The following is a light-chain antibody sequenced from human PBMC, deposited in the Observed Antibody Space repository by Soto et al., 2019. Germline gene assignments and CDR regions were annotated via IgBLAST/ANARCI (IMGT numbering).Light chain of an antibody. CDR1: SSDV. J-gene: IGLJ3*02. Sequence: QSVLTQPRSVSGSPGQSVTISCIGTSSDVVSWYQQHPDKAPKLIIYYVTQRPSGVPDRFSASKSGNTASLTISGLQAEDEADYYCCSSAGCFPWVFGGGTKVTVL. CDR2: YVT. V-gene: IGLV2-11*01. CDR3: CSSAGCFPWV.